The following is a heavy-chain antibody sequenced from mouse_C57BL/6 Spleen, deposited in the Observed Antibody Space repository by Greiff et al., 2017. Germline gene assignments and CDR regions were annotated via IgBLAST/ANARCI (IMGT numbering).Heavy chain of an antibody. CDR1: GFTFSDYY. CDR3: ARGPYGSSKYYFDY. V-gene: IGHV5-16*01. Sequence: EVKVVESEGGLVQPGSSMKLSCTASGFTFSDYYMAWVRQVPEKGLEWVANINYDGSSTYYLDSLKSRFIISRDNAKNILYLQMSSLKSEDTATYYCARGPYGSSKYYFDYWGQGTTLTVSS. CDR2: INYDGSST. J-gene: IGHJ2*01. D-gene: IGHD1-1*01.